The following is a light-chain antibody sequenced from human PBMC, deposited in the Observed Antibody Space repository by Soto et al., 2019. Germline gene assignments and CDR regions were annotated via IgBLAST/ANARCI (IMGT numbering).Light chain of an antibody. J-gene: IGKJ4*01. CDR2: DSS. V-gene: IGKV3-11*01. CDR3: QRRVDWLLN. Sequence: ETVLTQSPATLYLSPGERATLSCRASENVNTYLAWFQQKPGHAPRLLIYDSSHRATGTADRFSGSESGTDFTLTISRFEPEDFAMHYCQRRVDWLLNFGGGTKVQI. CDR1: ENVNTY.